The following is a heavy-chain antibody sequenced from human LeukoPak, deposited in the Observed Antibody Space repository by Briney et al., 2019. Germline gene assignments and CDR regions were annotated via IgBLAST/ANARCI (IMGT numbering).Heavy chain of an antibody. CDR2: ISGSGGST. V-gene: IGHV3-23*01. J-gene: IGHJ4*02. Sequence: GGSLRLSCAASGFTFSSYAMSWVRQAPGKGLEWVSAISGSGGSTYYADSVKGRFTISRDNSKNTLYLQMNSRRAEDTAVYYCAKGVVATGSQFDYWGQGTLVTVSS. D-gene: IGHD5-12*01. CDR1: GFTFSSYA. CDR3: AKGVVATGSQFDY.